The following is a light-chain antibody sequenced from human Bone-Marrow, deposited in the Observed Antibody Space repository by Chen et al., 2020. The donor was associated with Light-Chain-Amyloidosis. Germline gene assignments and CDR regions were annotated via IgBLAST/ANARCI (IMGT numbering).Light chain of an antibody. CDR2: GSS. CDR1: QTISSNY. J-gene: IGKJ4*01. V-gene: IGKV3-20*01. Sequence: VFTQSPGTLSLSPGEGANLSCRASQTISSNYLTWSPQKFGQAPRRLIYGSSSRATGLPDRFTGSGAGTDFTLTITRLEPEDFAMDYCQQYGTSPLTVGGGTKVEIK. CDR3: QQYGTSPLT.